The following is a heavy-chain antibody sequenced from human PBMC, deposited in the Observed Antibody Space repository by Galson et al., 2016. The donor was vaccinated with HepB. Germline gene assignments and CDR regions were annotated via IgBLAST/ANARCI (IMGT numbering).Heavy chain of an antibody. J-gene: IGHJ4*02. V-gene: IGHV3-21*01. CDR2: ISSRSSYI. D-gene: IGHD3-10*01. CDR1: GFTFSSYS. CDR3: ARDRDPAGFDY. Sequence: SLRLSCAASGFTFSSYSMNWVRQAPGKGLAWVSSISSRSSYIYYADSVKGRFTISRDNAKNSLYLQMNSLRAEDTAVYYCARDRDPAGFDYWGQGTLVTVSS.